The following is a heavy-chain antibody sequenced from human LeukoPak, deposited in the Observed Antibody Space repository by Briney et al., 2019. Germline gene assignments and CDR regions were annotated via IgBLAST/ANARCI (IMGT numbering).Heavy chain of an antibody. V-gene: IGHV4-59*01. J-gene: IGHJ4*02. CDR1: GGSISSYY. CDR2: IYYSGST. Sequence: PSETLSLTCTVSGGSISSYYWSWLRQPPGKGLEWLGYIYYSGSTNYNPSLKSRVTISVDTSKNQFSLKLSSVTAADTAVYYCASAEYGSGSYIIDYWGQGTLVTVSS. D-gene: IGHD3-10*01. CDR3: ASAEYGSGSYIIDY.